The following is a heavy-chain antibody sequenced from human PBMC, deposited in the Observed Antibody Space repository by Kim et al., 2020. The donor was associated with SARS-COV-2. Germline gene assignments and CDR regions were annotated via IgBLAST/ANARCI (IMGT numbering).Heavy chain of an antibody. V-gene: IGHV3-30*04. CDR3: ARDPRILTGFSYYGMDV. CDR2: ISYDGSNE. D-gene: IGHD3-9*01. J-gene: IGHJ6*02. Sequence: PGGSLRLSCAASGFTFTSYAMHWVRQAPGKGLEWVAVISYDGSNEYYADSVKGRFTISRDNSKNTLYLQMNRLRAEDTAVYYCARDPRILTGFSYYGMDVWGQGTTVTVSS. CDR1: GFTFTSYA.